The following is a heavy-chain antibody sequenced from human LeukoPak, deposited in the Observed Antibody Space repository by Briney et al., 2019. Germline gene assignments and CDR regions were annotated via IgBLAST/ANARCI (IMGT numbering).Heavy chain of an antibody. D-gene: IGHD2-15*01. Sequence: GGSLRLSCAASGFTFSSYSMNWVRQAPGKGLEWVSSISSSSSYIYYADSVKGRFTISRDNAKNSLYLQMNSLRAEDTAVYYCAKIIEGIDTDGAFDIWGQGTMVTVSS. CDR1: GFTFSSYS. CDR2: ISSSSSYI. J-gene: IGHJ3*02. V-gene: IGHV3-21*01. CDR3: AKIIEGIDTDGAFDI.